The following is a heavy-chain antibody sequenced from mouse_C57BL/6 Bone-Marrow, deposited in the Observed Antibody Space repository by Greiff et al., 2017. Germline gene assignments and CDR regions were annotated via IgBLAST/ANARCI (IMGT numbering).Heavy chain of an antibody. CDR2: INPSSGYT. CDR3: GRASWCAY. CDR1: GYTFTSYT. J-gene: IGHJ3*01. Sequence: VQLLQSGAELARPGASVKMSCKASGYTFTSYTMHWVQQRPGPGLEWIGYINPSSGYTKSNQKFKDKATLTADKASSTAYMQLSSLTSEGSAVYYCGRASWCAYWGQGTLVTVSA. V-gene: IGHV1-4*01.